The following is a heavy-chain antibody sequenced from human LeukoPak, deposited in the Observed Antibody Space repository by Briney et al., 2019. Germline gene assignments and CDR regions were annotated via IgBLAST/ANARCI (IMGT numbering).Heavy chain of an antibody. CDR3: AKDGVATNDWQPDY. CDR2: ISSSGGST. J-gene: IGHJ4*02. CDR1: GFTFDSYA. D-gene: IGHD5-12*01. Sequence: AGSLRRPSAASGFTFDSYAMSWVRQAPGKGLEWGSSISSSGGSTYYTDSVKGRFTISRDNSKNTLYLQTNSLRAEDTAVYYCAKDGVATNDWQPDYWGQGTLVTVSS. V-gene: IGHV3-23*01.